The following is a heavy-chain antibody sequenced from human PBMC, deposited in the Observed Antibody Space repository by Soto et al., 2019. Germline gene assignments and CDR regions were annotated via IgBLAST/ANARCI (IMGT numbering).Heavy chain of an antibody. J-gene: IGHJ5*02. CDR2: VYYGGRS. V-gene: IGHV4-39*01. CDR3: ARQTTIIMPRGVVTTYGGPFDP. Sequence: PSETLSLTCTVSSAPVSSTTYTWGWIRQPPGKGLEWVASVYYGGRSYYNPSLNSRVTISVDTSKNQFSLKITSVTAADTAVYYCARQTTIIMPRGVVTTYGGPFDPWGQGTLVTVSS. CDR1: SAPVSSTTYT. D-gene: IGHD3-10*01.